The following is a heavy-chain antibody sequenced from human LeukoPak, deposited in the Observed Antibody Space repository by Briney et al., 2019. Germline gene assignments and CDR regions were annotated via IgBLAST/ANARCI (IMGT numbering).Heavy chain of an antibody. V-gene: IGHV3-7*01. CDR3: AVGGHVDY. CDR1: GFTFSSFR. Sequence: GGSLRLSCAASGFTFSSFRMTWGRQAPGKGLEWVANINQDGSQKNYVDSVKGRFTISRDNAQNLLYLQMNSLRAEDTAVYFCAVGGHVDYCGQGTLVTVPS. CDR2: INQDGSQK. D-gene: IGHD3-10*01. J-gene: IGHJ4*02.